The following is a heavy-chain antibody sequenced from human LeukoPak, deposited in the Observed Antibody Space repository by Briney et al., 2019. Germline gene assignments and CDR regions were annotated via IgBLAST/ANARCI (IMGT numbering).Heavy chain of an antibody. D-gene: IGHD6-19*01. CDR3: ARHFPHMDFTGWKQGWFDP. V-gene: IGHV4-39*01. Sequence: SETLSLTCTVSGDSISSRSFYWGWIRQPPGKGLEWIGTIYYSGVTYYNPSLKSRVTMSVYTSDNQFSLRLISVTAADTAVYYCARHFPHMDFTGWKQGWFDPWGQGTLVTVSS. CDR2: IYYSGVT. CDR1: GDSISSRSFY. J-gene: IGHJ5*02.